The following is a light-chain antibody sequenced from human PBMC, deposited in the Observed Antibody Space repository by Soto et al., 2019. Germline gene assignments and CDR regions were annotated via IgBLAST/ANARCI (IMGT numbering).Light chain of an antibody. J-gene: IGKJ5*01. Sequence: EIVLTQSPGTLSLSPGERATLSCGASQSVTNNYLAWYQQKPGQSPRLLIAGASTRATGIPDRCSGSGSGTDFTLTFRSLDHEDFAVYFCQLYCSSVTFGQGTRLEIK. CDR3: QLYCSSVT. V-gene: IGKV3-20*01. CDR1: QSVTNNY. CDR2: GAS.